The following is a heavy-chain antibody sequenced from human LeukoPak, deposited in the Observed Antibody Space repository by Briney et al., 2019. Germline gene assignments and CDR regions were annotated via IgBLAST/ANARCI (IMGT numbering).Heavy chain of an antibody. J-gene: IGHJ4*02. Sequence: SETLSLTCTVSGGFISSYYWSWIRQPPGKGLEWIGYIYYSGSTNYNPSLKSRVTISVDTSKNQFSLKLSSVTAADTAVYYCARHVGGYSSSWIKPTGYFDYWGQGTLVTVSS. V-gene: IGHV4-59*08. CDR2: IYYSGST. D-gene: IGHD6-13*01. CDR1: GGFISSYY. CDR3: ARHVGGYSSSWIKPTGYFDY.